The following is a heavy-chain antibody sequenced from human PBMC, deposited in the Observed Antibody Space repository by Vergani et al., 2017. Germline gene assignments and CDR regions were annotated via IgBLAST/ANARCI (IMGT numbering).Heavy chain of an antibody. CDR1: GGSISSYY. CDR2: IYYSGST. D-gene: IGHD4-17*01. CDR3: ARVQDYGDHTDWFDP. J-gene: IGHJ5*02. Sequence: QVQLQESGPGLVKPSETLSLTCTVSGGSISSYYWSWIRQPPGKGLEWIGYIYYSGSTYYNPSLKSRVTIAVDTSKNQFSLKLSAVTAADTAVYYCARVQDYGDHTDWFDPWGQGTLVTVSS. V-gene: IGHV4-59*01.